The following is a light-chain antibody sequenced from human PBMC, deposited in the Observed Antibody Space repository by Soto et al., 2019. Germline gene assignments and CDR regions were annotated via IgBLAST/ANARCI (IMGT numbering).Light chain of an antibody. CDR3: QQYNNWWT. J-gene: IGKJ1*01. CDR2: GAS. V-gene: IGKV3-15*01. CDR1: QSVNSN. Sequence: EIVMTQSPATLSVSPGERATLSCRASQSVNSNLAWYQQKPGQAPRLLISGASTRATGIPARFSGSGSETEFTLTNSSLQSEDFAVYYCQQYNNWWTFGQGTKVE.